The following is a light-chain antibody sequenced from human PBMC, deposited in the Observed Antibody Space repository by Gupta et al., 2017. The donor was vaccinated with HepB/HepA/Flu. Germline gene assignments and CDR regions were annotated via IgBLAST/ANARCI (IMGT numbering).Light chain of an antibody. Sequence: DIHMTQSPSSLSASVGDRVTITCRASQSISSYLNWYQQKPGKAPKLLIYAASSLQSGVPSRFSGSGSGTDFTLTISRLQPEDFATYYCQQSYSTLFTFGHGTKVDIK. V-gene: IGKV1-39*01. CDR1: QSISSY. J-gene: IGKJ3*01. CDR2: AAS. CDR3: QQSYSTLFT.